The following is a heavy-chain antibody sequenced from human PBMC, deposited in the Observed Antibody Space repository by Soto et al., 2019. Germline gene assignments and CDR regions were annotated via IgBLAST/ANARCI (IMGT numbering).Heavy chain of an antibody. D-gene: IGHD3-22*01. CDR3: ARGDYYDTSGPFSDAFDI. J-gene: IGHJ3*02. V-gene: IGHV3-30*04. CDR1: GFTFSSYA. Sequence: GGSLRLSCAASGFTFSSYAMHWVRQAPGKGLEWVAVISYDGSNKYYADSVKGRFTISRDNSKNTLYLQMNSLRAEDTAVYFCARGDYYDTSGPFSDAFDIWGQGTMVTVSS. CDR2: ISYDGSNK.